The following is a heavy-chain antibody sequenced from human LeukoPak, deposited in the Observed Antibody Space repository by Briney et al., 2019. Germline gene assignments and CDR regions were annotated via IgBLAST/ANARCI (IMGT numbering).Heavy chain of an antibody. CDR2: ISGRGGST. Sequence: HPGGSLRLSCAASGFTFSSYAMSCVRQAPGKGLEWVSAISGRGGSTYYADSVKGRFTISRDNSKTTLYLQMNSLRAEDTAVYYCAKARTHYDSSGLYYFDYWGKGTLVTVSS. V-gene: IGHV3-23*01. D-gene: IGHD3-22*01. CDR3: AKARTHYDSSGLYYFDY. CDR1: GFTFSSYA. J-gene: IGHJ4*02.